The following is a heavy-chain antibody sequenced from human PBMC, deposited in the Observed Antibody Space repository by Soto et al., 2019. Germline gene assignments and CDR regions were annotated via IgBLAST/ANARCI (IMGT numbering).Heavy chain of an antibody. CDR1: GFTFSSYA. V-gene: IGHV3-64D*06. J-gene: IGHJ3*02. Sequence: GGSLRLSCSASGFTFSSYAMHWVRQAPGKGLEYVSAISSNGGSTYYADSVKGRFTIARDNSKNTLYLQMSSLRAEDTNVYFIGKVRGGMGSGVEIWGQGTTGTASS. CDR3: GKVRGGMGSGVEI. CDR2: ISSNGGST. D-gene: IGHD3-10*01.